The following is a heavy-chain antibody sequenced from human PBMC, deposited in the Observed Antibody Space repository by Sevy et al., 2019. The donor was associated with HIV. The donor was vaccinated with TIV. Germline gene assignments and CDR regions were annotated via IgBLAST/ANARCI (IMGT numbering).Heavy chain of an antibody. Sequence: GGSLRLSCAASGFIFSTYVMTWVRQAPGKGLEWVSGISDTGTSTYYTDSVEGRFTISRDNSKSTLFLHMNSLRAEDTALYYCAKFAGDFPHFDFWGLGTLVTVSS. D-gene: IGHD7-27*01. J-gene: IGHJ4*02. CDR3: AKFAGDFPHFDF. CDR2: ISDTGTST. CDR1: GFIFSTYV. V-gene: IGHV3-23*01.